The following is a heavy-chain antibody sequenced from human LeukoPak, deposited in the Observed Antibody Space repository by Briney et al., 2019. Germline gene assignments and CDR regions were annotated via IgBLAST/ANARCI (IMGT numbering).Heavy chain of an antibody. Sequence: AGGSLRLSCAASGFTFSNHAMSWVRQTPGKGLQWVSVISGSGRTTEYAGSVKGRFTISRDNSKNTLSLQMNSLRVEDTAIYYCAKNVVVKRYIDYWGQGTLVTVSS. CDR1: GFTFSNHA. V-gene: IGHV3-23*01. J-gene: IGHJ4*02. CDR2: ISGSGRTT. CDR3: AKNVVVKRYIDY. D-gene: IGHD2-15*01.